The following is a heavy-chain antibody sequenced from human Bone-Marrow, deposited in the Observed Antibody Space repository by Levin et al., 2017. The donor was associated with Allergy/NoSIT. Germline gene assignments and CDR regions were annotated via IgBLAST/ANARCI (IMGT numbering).Heavy chain of an antibody. CDR3: ARSKYSSSWESGAFDI. CDR1: GGSISSYY. Sequence: SETLSLTCTVSGGSISSYYWSWIRQPPGKGLEWIGYIYYSGSTNYNPSLKSRVTISVDTSKNQFSLKLSSVTAADTAVYYCARSKYSSSWESGAFDIWGQGTMVTVSS. J-gene: IGHJ3*02. D-gene: IGHD6-13*01. V-gene: IGHV4-59*01. CDR2: IYYSGST.